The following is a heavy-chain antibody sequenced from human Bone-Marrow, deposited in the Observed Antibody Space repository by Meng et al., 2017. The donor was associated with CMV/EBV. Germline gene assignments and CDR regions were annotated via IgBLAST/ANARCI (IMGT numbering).Heavy chain of an antibody. CDR1: GFTFSSYA. J-gene: IGHJ6*02. V-gene: IGHV3-7*01. CDR2: IKQDRSKK. D-gene: IGHD2-2*01. CDR3: ARGDEYQVLSPLKRYYYYGMDV. Sequence: GESLKISCAASGFTFSSYAMGWVRQAPGKGLEWVANIKQDRSKKYYVESVKGRFTISRDNAKSSMYLQMNSLRAEDTAVYYCARGDEYQVLSPLKRYYYYGMDVWGQGTTVTVSS.